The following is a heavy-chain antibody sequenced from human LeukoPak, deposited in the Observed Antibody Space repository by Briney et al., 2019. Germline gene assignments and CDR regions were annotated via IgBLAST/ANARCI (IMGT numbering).Heavy chain of an antibody. CDR3: AKDSSAAGTTDY. V-gene: IGHV3-23*01. J-gene: IGHJ4*02. CDR2: ISGSGGST. Sequence: GGSLRLSCAASGFTFSSYGMSWVRQAPGKGLERVSAISGSGGSTYYADSVKGRFTISRDNSKNTLYLQMNSLRAEDTAVYYCAKDSSAAGTTDYWGQGTLVTVSS. D-gene: IGHD6-13*01. CDR1: GFTFSSYG.